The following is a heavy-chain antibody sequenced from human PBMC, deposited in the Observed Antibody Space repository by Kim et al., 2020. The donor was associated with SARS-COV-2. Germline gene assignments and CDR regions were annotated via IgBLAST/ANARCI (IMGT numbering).Heavy chain of an antibody. Sequence: AQKCQGRVTMTEDTSTDTAYMELSSLRSEDTAVYYCATFRSIVGATAFDYWGQGTLVTVSS. D-gene: IGHD1-26*01. CDR3: ATFRSIVGATAFDY. V-gene: IGHV1-24*01. J-gene: IGHJ4*02.